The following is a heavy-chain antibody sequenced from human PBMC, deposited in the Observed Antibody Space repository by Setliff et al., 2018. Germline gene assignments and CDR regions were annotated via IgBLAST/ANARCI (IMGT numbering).Heavy chain of an antibody. V-gene: IGHV5-51*01. CDR3: ARQAIFGSDAFDI. D-gene: IGHD3-3*01. CDR1: GYTFTSYW. J-gene: IGHJ3*02. CDR2: IYPGDWDT. Sequence: PGESLKISCRGVGYTFTSYWIGWVRQLPGKGLEWVGIIYPGDWDTRYSPSLRGQVTMSVDTSINTAYLHWSRLRTSDTAMYYCARQAIFGSDAFDIWGQGTMVTVSS.